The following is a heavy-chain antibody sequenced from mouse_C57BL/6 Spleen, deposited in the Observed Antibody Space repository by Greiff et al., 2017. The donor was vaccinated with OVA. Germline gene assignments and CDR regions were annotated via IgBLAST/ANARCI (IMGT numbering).Heavy chain of an antibody. CDR1: GIAFSRYW. V-gene: IGHV4-1*01. D-gene: IGHD1-1*02. Sequence: GIAFSRYWMSWVRRAPGKGLEWIGEINPDSSTINYAPSLKDKFIISRDNAKNTLYLQMSKVRSEDTALYYCAREGSLWGAMDYWGQGTSVTVSS. CDR2: INPDSSTI. CDR3: AREGSLWGAMDY. J-gene: IGHJ4*01.